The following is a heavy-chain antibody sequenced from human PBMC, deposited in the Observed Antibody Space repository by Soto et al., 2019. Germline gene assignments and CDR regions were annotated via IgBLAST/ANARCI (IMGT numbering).Heavy chain of an antibody. CDR3: ARGYCSGGSCYYYYYGMDV. Sequence: SETLSLTCAVYGGSFSGYYWSWIRQPPGKGLEWIGEINHSGSTNYNPSLKSRVTISVDTSKNQFSQKLSSVTAADTAVYYCARGYCSGGSCYYYYYGMDVWGQGTTVTVSS. CDR2: INHSGST. J-gene: IGHJ6*02. D-gene: IGHD2-15*01. V-gene: IGHV4-34*01. CDR1: GGSFSGYY.